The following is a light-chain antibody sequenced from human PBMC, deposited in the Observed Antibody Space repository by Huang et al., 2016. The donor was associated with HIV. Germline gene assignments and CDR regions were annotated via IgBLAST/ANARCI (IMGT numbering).Light chain of an antibody. Sequence: DIVLTQSPATLSLSLGQRVTLSCRASQNINNYLVWYQQKPGQAPRLLIYDSFNRATGIPARFSGSGFGTDFTLTINTLEPEDFAVYYCQQRGAWPLTFGGGTKVEIK. V-gene: IGKV3-11*01. CDR2: DSF. CDR3: QQRGAWPLT. J-gene: IGKJ4*01. CDR1: QNINNY.